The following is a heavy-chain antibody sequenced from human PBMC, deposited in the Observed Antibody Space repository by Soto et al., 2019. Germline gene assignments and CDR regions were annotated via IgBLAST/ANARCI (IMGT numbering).Heavy chain of an antibody. J-gene: IGHJ4*02. CDR3: GPHPGGGGY. V-gene: IGHV3-53*01. Sequence: EVQLVESGGGLIQPGGSLRLSCAVSGFTVSNNYMSWVRQAPGKGLEGVSVIYSGGYTAYGDSVKGRFTISRDNSKNPIFLQRKSRGADDTAVYSWGPHPGGGGYWGQGTLVTVSS. CDR2: IYSGGYT. D-gene: IGHD3-10*01. CDR1: GFTVSNNY.